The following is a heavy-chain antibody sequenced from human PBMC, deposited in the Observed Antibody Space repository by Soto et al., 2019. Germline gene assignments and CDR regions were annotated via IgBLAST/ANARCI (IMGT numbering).Heavy chain of an antibody. D-gene: IGHD1-1*01. CDR1: GFTFSAYA. Sequence: EVQLLESGGGLVQPGGSLRLSCAASGFTFSAYAMGWVRQAPGKGLEWVSSIHGGGGATHYADSVKGRFTISRDDSKNKLYAQMNSLRAEDTAVYYCAKFEGPPLEYWYLDFWGRGSLVTVSS. J-gene: IGHJ2*01. V-gene: IGHV3-23*01. CDR2: IHGGGGAT. CDR3: AKFEGPPLEYWYLDF.